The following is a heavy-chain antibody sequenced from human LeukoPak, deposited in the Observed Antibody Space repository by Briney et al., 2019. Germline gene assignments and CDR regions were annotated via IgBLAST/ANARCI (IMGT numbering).Heavy chain of an antibody. CDR2: IYHSGST. CDR3: ARDKWEPRYAFDI. CDR1: GGSFSGYY. V-gene: IGHV4-34*01. Sequence: PSETLSLTCAVYGGSFSGYYWSWIRQPPGKGLEWVGEIYHSGSTNYNPSLKSRVTISVDKSKTQFSLKLSSVTAADAAVYYCARDKWEPRYAFDIWGQGTMVTVSS. J-gene: IGHJ3*02. D-gene: IGHD1-26*01.